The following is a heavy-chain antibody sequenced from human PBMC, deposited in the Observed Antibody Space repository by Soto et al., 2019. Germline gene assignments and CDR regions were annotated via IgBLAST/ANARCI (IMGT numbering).Heavy chain of an antibody. V-gene: IGHV3-72*01. CDR3: AKGYCTGGSCYSGDY. Sequence: EVHLVESGGGLVQPGGSLRLSCAASGFTFSDYYMDWVRQAPGKGLEWVGRIRNKANSYTTEYAASVKGRFTISRDDLNNSVYLQMNSLKTEDTAVYYCAKGYCTGGSCYSGDYWGQGTVVTVSS. CDR1: GFTFSDYY. CDR2: IRNKANSYTT. J-gene: IGHJ4*02. D-gene: IGHD2-15*01.